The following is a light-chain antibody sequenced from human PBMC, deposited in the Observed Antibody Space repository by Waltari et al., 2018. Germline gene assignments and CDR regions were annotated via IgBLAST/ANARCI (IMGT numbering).Light chain of an antibody. CDR2: EAS. CDR1: RSVGGW. Sequence: DIQITQSPSALSASVGDTVTINCRTSRSVGGWRAWFQQKPDKAPRLLIYEASSLADGVPSRFSGSGSATEFTLTISGLQPDDFATYYCQQYNDLYSFGRGTKLEI. V-gene: IGKV1-5*01. CDR3: QQYNDLYS. J-gene: IGKJ2*01.